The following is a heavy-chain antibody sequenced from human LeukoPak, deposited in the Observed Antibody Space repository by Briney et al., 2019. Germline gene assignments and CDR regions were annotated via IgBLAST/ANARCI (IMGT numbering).Heavy chain of an antibody. Sequence: PGGSLRLSCAASGFTFSSYSMNWVRQAPGKGLEWVSSISSSSSYIYYADSVKGRFTISRDNAKNSLYLQMNSLRAEDTAVYYCARVPSGYSRFDYWGQGTLVTVSS. J-gene: IGHJ4*02. CDR1: GFTFSSYS. CDR2: ISSSSSYI. V-gene: IGHV3-21*01. CDR3: ARVPSGYSRFDY. D-gene: IGHD3-22*01.